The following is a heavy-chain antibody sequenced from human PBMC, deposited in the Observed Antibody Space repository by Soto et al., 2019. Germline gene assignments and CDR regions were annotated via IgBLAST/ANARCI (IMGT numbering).Heavy chain of an antibody. D-gene: IGHD6-6*01. CDR1: GFSFDGYA. Sequence: EVQLVGSGGGLVQPGRSLRLSCAASGFSFDGYAMNWVRQPPGKGLEWVSGISWNSGNIDYADSVKGRFTISRDNAKNSLYLQMNSVRAEDRALYYCVKASTYSSSQGWFDPWGQGTMVTVSS. V-gene: IGHV3-9*01. J-gene: IGHJ5*02. CDR3: VKASTYSSSQGWFDP. CDR2: ISWNSGNI.